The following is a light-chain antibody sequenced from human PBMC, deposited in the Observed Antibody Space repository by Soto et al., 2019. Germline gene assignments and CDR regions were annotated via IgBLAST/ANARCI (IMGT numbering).Light chain of an antibody. Sequence: EIGLTQSPGTLSSSPGEGVTLSCRASETIRSNYLAWYQKKPGQAPRLLIFGASTRATGIPDKFSGSGSGTDFTLTISSLEPEDFAEYYCQQYGSSPPDTFGPGT. V-gene: IGKV3-20*01. CDR2: GAS. CDR1: ETIRSNY. J-gene: IGKJ3*01. CDR3: QQYGSSPPDT.